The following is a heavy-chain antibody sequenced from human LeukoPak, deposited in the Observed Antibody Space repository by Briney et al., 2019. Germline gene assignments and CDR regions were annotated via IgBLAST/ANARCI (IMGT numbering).Heavy chain of an antibody. D-gene: IGHD3-10*01. CDR3: ARAMVRGAFDI. V-gene: IGHV3-48*03. CDR2: ISSSSGSTI. Sequence: GGSLRLSCAVSGLTFSSSEMNWVRQAPGKGLEWISYISSSSGSTIYYADSVKGRFTISRDNAKNSLYLQMNSLRAEDTAVYYCARAMVRGAFDIWGQGTMVTVSS. CDR1: GLTFSSSE. J-gene: IGHJ3*02.